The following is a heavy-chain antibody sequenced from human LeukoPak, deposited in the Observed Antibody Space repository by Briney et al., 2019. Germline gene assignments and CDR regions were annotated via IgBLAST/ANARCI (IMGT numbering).Heavy chain of an antibody. Sequence: GGSLRLSCAASGFTFSSYSMNWVRQSPGKGLEWVSPISSSSGYIYYADSVKGRFTISRDNAKNSLYLQMNSLRAEDTAVYYCARELISSTSLDYWGQEPWSPSPQ. CDR2: ISSSSGYI. CDR1: GFTFSSYS. V-gene: IGHV3-21*01. CDR3: ARELISSTSLDY. D-gene: IGHD2-15*01. J-gene: IGHJ4*01.